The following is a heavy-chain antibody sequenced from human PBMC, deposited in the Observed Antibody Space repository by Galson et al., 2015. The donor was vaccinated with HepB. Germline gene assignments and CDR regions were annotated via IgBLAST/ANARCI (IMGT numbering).Heavy chain of an antibody. Sequence: SVKVSCKASGGTFSSYAISWVRQAPGHGLEWMGGIIPIFGTANYAQKFQGRVTITADESTSTAYMELSSLRSEDTAVYYCAGGVRDGYKDTLIFDYWGQGTLVTVSS. D-gene: IGHD5-24*01. CDR2: IIPIFGTA. CDR1: GGTFSSYA. CDR3: AGGVRDGYKDTLIFDY. V-gene: IGHV1-69*13. J-gene: IGHJ4*02.